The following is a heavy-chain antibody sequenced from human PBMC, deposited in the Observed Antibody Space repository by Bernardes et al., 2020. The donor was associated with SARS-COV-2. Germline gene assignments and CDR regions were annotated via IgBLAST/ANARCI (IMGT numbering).Heavy chain of an antibody. V-gene: IGHV3-15*01. Sequence: GGSLRLSCAASGFTFSNAWMSWVRQAPGKGLEWVGRIKSKTDGGTTDYAAPVKGRFTISRDDSKNTLYLQMNSLKTEDTAVYYCTTDRGALDIVVVPAATVEDYWGQGTLVTVSS. D-gene: IGHD2-2*01. CDR2: IKSKTDGGTT. CDR3: TTDRGALDIVVVPAATVEDY. CDR1: GFTFSNAW. J-gene: IGHJ4*02.